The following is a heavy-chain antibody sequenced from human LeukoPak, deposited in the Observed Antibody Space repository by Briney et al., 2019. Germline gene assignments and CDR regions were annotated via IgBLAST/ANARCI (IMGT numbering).Heavy chain of an antibody. V-gene: IGHV4-34*01. CDR3: AKTRYSGSLGPVGGY. Sequence: SETLSLTCAVYGGSFSGYYWSWIRQPPGKGLERIGKINHSGSTNYNPSLKSRVTISVDTSKDQFSLKLSSVTAADTAVYYCAKTRYSGSLGPVGGYWGQGTLVSVSS. CDR1: GGSFSGYY. D-gene: IGHD1-26*01. CDR2: INHSGST. J-gene: IGHJ4*02.